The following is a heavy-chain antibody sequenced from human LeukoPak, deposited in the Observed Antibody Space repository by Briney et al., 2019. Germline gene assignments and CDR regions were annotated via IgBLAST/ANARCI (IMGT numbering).Heavy chain of an antibody. Sequence: PGGSLRLSCAAYGFTFDDHAMHWVRQAPGKGLEWVSGISWNSGSIGYADSVKGRFTISRDNAKNSLYLQMNSLRAEDTALYYCAKDRGAKQQYYFDYWGQGTLATVSS. D-gene: IGHD6-13*01. J-gene: IGHJ4*02. V-gene: IGHV3-9*01. CDR1: GFTFDDHA. CDR3: AKDRGAKQQYYFDY. CDR2: ISWNSGSI.